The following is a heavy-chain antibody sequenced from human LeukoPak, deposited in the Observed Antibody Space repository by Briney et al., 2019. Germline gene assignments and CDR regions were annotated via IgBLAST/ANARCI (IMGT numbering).Heavy chain of an antibody. CDR1: GYTLTESS. V-gene: IGHV1-3*01. CDR2: INAGNGNT. D-gene: IGHD6-19*01. CDR3: ARIGSNGSYDY. Sequence: ASVKVSCKVSGYTLTESSMHWVRQAPGKGLEWMEWINAGNGNTKYSQKFQGRVTITRDTSASTAYMELSSLRSEDTAVYYCARIGSNGSYDYWGQGTLVTVSS. J-gene: IGHJ4*02.